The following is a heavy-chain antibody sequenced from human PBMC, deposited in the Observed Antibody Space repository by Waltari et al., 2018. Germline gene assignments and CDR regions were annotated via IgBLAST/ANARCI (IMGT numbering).Heavy chain of an antibody. V-gene: IGHV1-69-2*01. CDR2: VDPDNGET. CDR1: GYTFTEYY. CDR3: ARDLGSDYGNRDY. D-gene: IGHD4-17*01. Sequence: EVHLVQSGAEVKRPGATVKISCKAYGYTFTEYYLQWVRQAPGKGLEWMGHVDPDNGETESTDKFQGRVAMTGDTSTETADIEVRSLTSDATAVYYGARDLGSDYGNRDYWGQGTLVTVPS. J-gene: IGHJ4*02.